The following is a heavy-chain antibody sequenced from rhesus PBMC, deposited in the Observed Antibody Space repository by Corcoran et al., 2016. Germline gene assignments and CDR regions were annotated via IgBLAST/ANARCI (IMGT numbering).Heavy chain of an antibody. CDR3: ARSEMAVF. CDR1: GGSISSGYYY. CDR2: ITYSGRP. J-gene: IGHJ4*01. D-gene: IGHD5-24*01. V-gene: IGHV4-122*02. Sequence: QVQLQESGPGLVKPSETLSLTCAVSGGSISSGYYYWSWIRQPPGKGLEWIGYITYSGRPSSNPPLKSRVTISRDTSKNQFSLKLSSVTAADTAVYYCARSEMAVFWGQGVLVTVSS.